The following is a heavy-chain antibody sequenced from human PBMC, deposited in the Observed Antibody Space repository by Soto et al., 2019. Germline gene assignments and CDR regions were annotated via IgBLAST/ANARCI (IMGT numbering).Heavy chain of an antibody. J-gene: IGHJ4*02. CDR3: GRDAGRRFDY. V-gene: IGHV3-7*01. Sequence: EVQLVESGGGLVQPGGSLRLSCAAPGFTFSSYWMTWARQAPGKGLEWVASMNRDGSEKRYVDSVEGRFTISRDNAKNSLFLQMNSLSPDDTAVYYCGRDAGRRFDYWGQGSLVTVSS. D-gene: IGHD6-13*01. CDR2: MNRDGSEK. CDR1: GFTFSSYW.